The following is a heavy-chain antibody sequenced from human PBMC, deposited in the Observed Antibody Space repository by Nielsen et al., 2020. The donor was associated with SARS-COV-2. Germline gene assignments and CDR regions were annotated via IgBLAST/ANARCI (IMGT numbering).Heavy chain of an antibody. CDR3: ARDRGYCAGDCYSLGDAFDI. D-gene: IGHD2-21*02. CDR2: ISSVGRTT. Sequence: GESLKISCAASGFTFSSYEMNWVRQAPGKGLEWVSYISSVGRTTYYADSVKGRFTISRDNAKNSLSLHMNSLRAEDTAVYYCARDRGYCAGDCYSLGDAFDIWGQGTMVTASS. J-gene: IGHJ3*02. V-gene: IGHV3-48*03. CDR1: GFTFSSYE.